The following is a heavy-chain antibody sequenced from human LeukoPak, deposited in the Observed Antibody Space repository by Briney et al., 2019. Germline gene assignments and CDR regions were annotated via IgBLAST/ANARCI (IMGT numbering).Heavy chain of an antibody. Sequence: SETLFLTCTVSGGSISSYYWSWIRQPPGKGLEWIGYIYYSGSTNYNPSLKSRVTISIDTSKTQFSLKLSSVTAADTAVYYCARDMGYYDILTGYFHNGLDVWGQGTTVTVSS. CDR3: ARDMGYYDILTGYFHNGLDV. CDR1: GGSISSYY. D-gene: IGHD3-9*01. J-gene: IGHJ6*02. CDR2: IYYSGST. V-gene: IGHV4-59*01.